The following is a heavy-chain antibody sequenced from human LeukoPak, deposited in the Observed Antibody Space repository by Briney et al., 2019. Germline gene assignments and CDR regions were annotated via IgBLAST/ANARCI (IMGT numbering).Heavy chain of an antibody. CDR2: INPNSGGT. CDR1: GYTFTGYY. D-gene: IGHD3-3*01. Sequence: GASVKVSCKASGYTFTGYYMHWVRQAPGQGLEWMGWINPNSGGTNYAQKFQGWVTMTRDTSISTAYMELSRLRSDDTAVYYCARERRGITIFGVAKYGMDVWGQGTTVTASS. J-gene: IGHJ6*02. V-gene: IGHV1-2*04. CDR3: ARERRGITIFGVAKYGMDV.